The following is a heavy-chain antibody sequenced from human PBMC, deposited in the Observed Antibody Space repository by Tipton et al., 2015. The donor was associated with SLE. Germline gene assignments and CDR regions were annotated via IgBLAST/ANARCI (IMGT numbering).Heavy chain of an antibody. D-gene: IGHD7-27*01. J-gene: IGHJ3*02. CDR1: GFTFSSYS. Sequence: SLRLSCAASGFTFSSYSMNWVRQAPGKGLEWVSYISSSSSTIYYADSVKGRFTISRDNAKNSLYLQMNSLRAEDTAVYYCARDRLGKVDAFDIWGQGTMVTVSS. CDR2: ISSSSSTI. CDR3: ARDRLGKVDAFDI. V-gene: IGHV3-48*04.